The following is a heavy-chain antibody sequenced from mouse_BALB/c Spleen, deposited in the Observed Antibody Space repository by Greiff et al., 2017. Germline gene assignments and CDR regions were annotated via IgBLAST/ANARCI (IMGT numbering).Heavy chain of an antibody. Sequence: EVQLVESGGGLVQPGGSRKLSCAASGFTFSSFGMHWVRQAPEKGLEWVAYISSGSSTIYYADTVKGRFTISRDNPKNTLFLQMTSLRSEDTAMYYCARREVVAKDDMDYWGQGTSVTVSS. CDR1: GFTFSSFG. J-gene: IGHJ4*01. D-gene: IGHD1-1*01. CDR3: ARREVVAKDDMDY. CDR2: ISSGSSTI. V-gene: IGHV5-17*02.